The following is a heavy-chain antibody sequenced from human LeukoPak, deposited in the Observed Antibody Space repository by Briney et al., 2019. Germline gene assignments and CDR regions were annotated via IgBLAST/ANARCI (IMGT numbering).Heavy chain of an antibody. Sequence: PGGSLRLSCVMSGFTFNSEPMIGVRQARGKGVDWIAHIRSDSKTIVYADSVKGRFTISRDNAKNSLSLQMNSLRAEDTAVYFCARDYDWAFDYWGQGILVTVAS. CDR1: GFTFNSEP. D-gene: IGHD3-16*01. J-gene: IGHJ4*02. CDR3: ARDYDWAFDY. V-gene: IGHV3-48*01. CDR2: IRSDSKTI.